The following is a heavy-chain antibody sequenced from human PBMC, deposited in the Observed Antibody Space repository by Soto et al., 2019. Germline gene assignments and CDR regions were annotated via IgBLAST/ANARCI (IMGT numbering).Heavy chain of an antibody. Sequence: SETLSLTCTVSGGSISSGGYYWSWIRQHPGKGLEWIGYIYYSGSTYYNPSLKSRVTISVDTSKNQFSLKLSSVTAADTAVYYCARDGIDGLDVWGQGTTVTVSS. D-gene: IGHD1-1*01. CDR1: GGSISSGGYY. CDR2: IYYSGST. V-gene: IGHV4-31*03. J-gene: IGHJ6*02. CDR3: ARDGIDGLDV.